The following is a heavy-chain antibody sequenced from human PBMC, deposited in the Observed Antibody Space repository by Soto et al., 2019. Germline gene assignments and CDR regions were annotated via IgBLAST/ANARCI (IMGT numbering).Heavy chain of an antibody. V-gene: IGHV3-49*04. Sequence: QPGGSLRLSCTASGFTFGECAVTWVRQAPGRGLEWVGFIRSKGFGGTTEYAASVRDRFTISRDDSKSIAYLQMNSLKNEDTAVYYCSRGNSDSASWFDFDIWGQGTVVTVSS. CDR2: IRSKGFGGTT. CDR1: GFTFGECA. D-gene: IGHD6-13*01. CDR3: SRGNSDSASWFDFDI. J-gene: IGHJ3*02.